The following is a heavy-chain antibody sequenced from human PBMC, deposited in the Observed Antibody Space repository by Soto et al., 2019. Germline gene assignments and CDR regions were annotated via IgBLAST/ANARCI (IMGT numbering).Heavy chain of an antibody. V-gene: IGHV4-30-2*01. J-gene: IGHJ4*02. CDR1: GGSISSGGYS. CDR3: ARVPER. CDR2: IYHSGST. Sequence: TSETLSLTCAVLGGSISSGGYSWSWIRQPPGKGLEWIGYIYHSGSTYYNPSLKSRVTISVDRSKNQFSLKLSSVTDADTAVYYCARVPERWGQGTLVTVSS. D-gene: IGHD2-2*01.